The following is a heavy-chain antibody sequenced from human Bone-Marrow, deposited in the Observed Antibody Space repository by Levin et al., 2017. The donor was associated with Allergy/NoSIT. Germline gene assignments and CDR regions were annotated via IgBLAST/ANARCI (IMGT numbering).Heavy chain of an antibody. CDR1: GFTFSHYG. J-gene: IGHJ4*02. CDR3: ARDHQADYGEIDY. D-gene: IGHD4-17*01. Sequence: GESLKISCAASGFTFSHYGMHWVRQAPGKGLEWVAVIWYDGSNKYYADSVKGRFTISRDNSKNTLYLQMNSLRAEDTAVYYCARDHQADYGEIDYWGQGTLVTVSS. CDR2: IWYDGSNK. V-gene: IGHV3-33*01.